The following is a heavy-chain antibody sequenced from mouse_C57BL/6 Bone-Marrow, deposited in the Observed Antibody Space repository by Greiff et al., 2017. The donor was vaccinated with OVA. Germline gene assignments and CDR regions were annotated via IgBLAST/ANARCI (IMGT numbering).Heavy chain of an antibody. CDR3: ARNDGSSLAY. D-gene: IGHD1-1*01. CDR1: GFTFSSYG. CDR2: ISSGGGYT. J-gene: IGHJ3*01. V-gene: IGHV5-6*02. Sequence: DVKLVESGGDLVKPGGSLKLSCAASGFTFSSYGMSWVRQTPDKRLEWVATISSGGGYTYYPDSVKGRFTMSRDNAKNTLYLQMSSLKSEDTAMYYCARNDGSSLAYWGQGTLVTVSA.